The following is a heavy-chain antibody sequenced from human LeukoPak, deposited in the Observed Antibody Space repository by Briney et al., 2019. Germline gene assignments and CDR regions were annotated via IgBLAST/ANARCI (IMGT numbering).Heavy chain of an antibody. CDR2: IYYSGST. V-gene: IGHV4-39*07. D-gene: IGHD6-19*01. CDR1: GGSISSSSYY. J-gene: IGHJ4*02. CDR3: ARVAVAGTGGGFDY. Sequence: PSETLSLTCTVSGGSISSSSYYWGWIRQPPGKGLEWIGSIYYSGSTYYNPSLKSRVTISVDTSKNQFSLKLSSVTAADTAVYYCARVAVAGTGGGFDYWGQGTLVTVSS.